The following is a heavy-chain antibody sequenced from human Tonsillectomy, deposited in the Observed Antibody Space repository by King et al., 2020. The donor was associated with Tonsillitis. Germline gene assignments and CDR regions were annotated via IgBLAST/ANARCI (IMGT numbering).Heavy chain of an antibody. CDR3: TTDLYDSSGYYQHFDY. D-gene: IGHD3-22*01. J-gene: IGHJ4*02. Sequence: VQLQESGGGLVKPGGSLRLSCAASGLTFSDAWMNWVRQSPGKGLEWVGRIKSKTHGGTTDYAAPVKGRFTISRDDSKNTLYLQMNSLKTEDTAVYYGTTDLYDSSGYYQHFDYWGQGTLVTVSS. CDR2: IKSKTHGGTT. V-gene: IGHV3-15*07. CDR1: GLTFSDAW.